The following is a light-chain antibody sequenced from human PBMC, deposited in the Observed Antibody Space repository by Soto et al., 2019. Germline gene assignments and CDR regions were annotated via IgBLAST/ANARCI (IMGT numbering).Light chain of an antibody. CDR2: VRSDGSH. Sequence: QPVLTQSPSASASLGASVKLTCTLSSGHSNYDIAWHQQQPQKGPRFLMKVRSDGSHLKGDGIPDRFSGSSSGTERYLTISSLQFEDEADYHCQTWGIGYWVFGGGTKVTVL. V-gene: IGLV4-69*01. CDR1: SGHSNYD. J-gene: IGLJ3*02. CDR3: QTWGIGYWV.